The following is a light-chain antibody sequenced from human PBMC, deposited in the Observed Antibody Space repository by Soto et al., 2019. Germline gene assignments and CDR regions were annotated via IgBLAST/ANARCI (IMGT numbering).Light chain of an antibody. CDR2: GNN. V-gene: IGLV1-40*01. J-gene: IGLJ1*01. CDR3: QSYDNSLSGYV. CDR1: SSNIGAYYD. Sequence: QSALTQPPSVSGAPGQRVTISCTGSSSNIGAYYDVHWYQQLPGTAPKLLIYGNNNRPPGVPDRFSGSKSGTSASLAITGLQAEDEAHYYCQSYDNSLSGYVFGTGTKVTVL.